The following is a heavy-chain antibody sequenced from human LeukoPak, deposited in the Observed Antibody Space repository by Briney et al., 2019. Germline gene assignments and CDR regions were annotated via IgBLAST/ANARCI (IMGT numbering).Heavy chain of an antibody. V-gene: IGHV3-48*03. CDR1: RFTFNSYE. CDR3: ATRAIYGAVAVF. D-gene: IGHD6-19*01. CDR2: ISSSGTTI. J-gene: IGHJ4*02. Sequence: GGSLRLSCAASRFTFNSYEMNWVRQAPGRGLEWVSYISSSGTTIYYADSVKGRFTISRDNSKNTVYLQMNSLRAEDTAVYYCATRAIYGAVAVFWGQGTLVTVSS.